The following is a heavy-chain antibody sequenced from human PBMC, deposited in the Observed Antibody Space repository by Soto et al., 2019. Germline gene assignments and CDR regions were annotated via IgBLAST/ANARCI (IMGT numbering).Heavy chain of an antibody. CDR3: ARPDGYSGSYDYYYYGMDV. CDR2: IIPIFGTA. V-gene: IGHV1-69*06. J-gene: IGHJ6*02. CDR1: GGTFSSYA. Sequence: QVQLVQSGAEVKKPGSSVKVSCKASGGTFSSYAISWVRQAPGQGLEWMGGIIPIFGTANYAQKFQGRVTITADKTTSTAYIELSSLRSEDTAVYYCARPDGYSGSYDYYYYGMDVWGQGTTVTVSS. D-gene: IGHD1-26*01.